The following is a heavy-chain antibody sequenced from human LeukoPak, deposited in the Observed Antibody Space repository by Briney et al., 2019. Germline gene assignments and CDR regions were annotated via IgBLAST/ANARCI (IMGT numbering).Heavy chain of an antibody. CDR1: GYTFTSYY. Sequence: ASVKVSCKASGYTFTSYYMHWVRQAPGQGLEWMGIINPSGCSTSYAQKFQGRVTMTRDMSTSTVYMELSSLRSEDTAVYYCARERRGGEEYFQHWGQGTLVTVSS. CDR3: ARERRGGEEYFQH. J-gene: IGHJ1*01. D-gene: IGHD3-10*01. V-gene: IGHV1-46*01. CDR2: INPSGCST.